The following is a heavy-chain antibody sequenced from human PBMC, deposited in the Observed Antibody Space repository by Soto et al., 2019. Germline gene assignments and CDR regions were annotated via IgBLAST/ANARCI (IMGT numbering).Heavy chain of an antibody. J-gene: IGHJ4*02. CDR3: AKPFGSGSYYYFDY. D-gene: IGHD1-26*01. V-gene: IGHV3-30*18. CDR1: GFTFSSYG. Sequence: QVQLVESGGGVVQPGRSLRLSCAASGFTFSSYGMHWVRQAPGKGLEWGAVISYDGSNKYYADSVKDRFTISRDNSKNTLYLQMNSLRAEDTAVYYCAKPFGSGSYYYFDYWGQGTLVTVSS. CDR2: ISYDGSNK.